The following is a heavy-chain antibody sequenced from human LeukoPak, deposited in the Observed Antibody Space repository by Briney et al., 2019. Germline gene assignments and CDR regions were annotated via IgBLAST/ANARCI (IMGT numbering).Heavy chain of an antibody. V-gene: IGHV4-59*08. CDR3: ARHSNLPPYYYYGMDV. Sequence: SETLSLTCTVSGGSISSYYWSWIRQPPGKGLEWIGYIYYSGSTNYNPSLKSRVTISVDTSKNQFSLKLSSVTAADTAVYYCARHSNLPPYYYYGMDVWGQGTTVTVSS. CDR1: GGSISSYY. CDR2: IYYSGST. J-gene: IGHJ6*02.